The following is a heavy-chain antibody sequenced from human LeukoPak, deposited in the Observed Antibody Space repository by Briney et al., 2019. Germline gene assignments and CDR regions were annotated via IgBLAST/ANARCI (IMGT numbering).Heavy chain of an antibody. CDR3: ARRDYYYFDY. V-gene: IGHV4-61*02. Sequence: SETLSLTCTVSGGSISSGSYYWSWIRQPAGKGLEWIGRIYTSGSTNYNPSLKSRVTISVDTSKNQFSLKLSSVTAADTAVYYCARRDYYYFDYWGQGTLVTVSS. D-gene: IGHD3-10*01. J-gene: IGHJ4*02. CDR1: GGSISSGSYY. CDR2: IYTSGST.